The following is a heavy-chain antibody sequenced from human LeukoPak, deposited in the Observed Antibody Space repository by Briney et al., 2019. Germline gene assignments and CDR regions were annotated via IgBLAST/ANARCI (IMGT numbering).Heavy chain of an antibody. Sequence: GGSLRLSCAASGFTVSSNYMSWVRQPPGKGLEWVSVMYSGGSKYYADSVKGRFTISRDNSKNTVYLQVNSLRSDDTAVYYCFVGPHPYDSGDWPPNWGQGTLVTVSS. CDR2: MYSGGSK. CDR1: GFTVSSNY. D-gene: IGHD3-10*01. CDR3: FVGPHPYDSGDWPPN. V-gene: IGHV3-66*01. J-gene: IGHJ4*02.